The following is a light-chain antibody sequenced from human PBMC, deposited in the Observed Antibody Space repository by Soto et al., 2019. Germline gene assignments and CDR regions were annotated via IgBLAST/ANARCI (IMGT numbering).Light chain of an antibody. CDR1: QSLVYSDGNTY. V-gene: IGKV2-30*01. Sequence: DVVMTQSPLSLPVTLGQPASISCRSSQSLVYSDGNTYLNWFHQRPGQSPRRLIYKVSDRDSGVPDRFSGSGSGTEFTLTISSLQPDDFATYYCQQYNDYSTWTFGQGTKVEIK. J-gene: IGKJ1*01. CDR3: QQYNDYSTWT. CDR2: KVS.